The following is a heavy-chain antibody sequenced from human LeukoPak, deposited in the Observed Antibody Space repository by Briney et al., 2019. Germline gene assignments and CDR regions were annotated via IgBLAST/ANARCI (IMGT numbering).Heavy chain of an antibody. CDR3: ARHRSSGGD. D-gene: IGHD2-21*01. V-gene: IGHV4-59*08. J-gene: IGHJ4*02. CDR2: IYYSGST. CDR1: GVSINSYY. Sequence: SETLSLTWTVSGVSINSYYWRWNRQPPGKGLEWIGYIYYSGSTNYNPSLKSRVTISVDTSKNQFSLKLSSVTAADTAVYYCARHRSSGGDWGQGTLVTVSS.